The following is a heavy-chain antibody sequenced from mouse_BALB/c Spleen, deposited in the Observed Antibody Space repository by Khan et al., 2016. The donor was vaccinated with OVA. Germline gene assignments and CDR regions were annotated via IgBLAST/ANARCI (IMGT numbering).Heavy chain of an antibody. CDR1: GFTYSNYA. Sequence: EVELVESGGGLVQPGGSLKLSCAASGFTYSNYAMSWVRQTPEKRLEWVASISSGGSTYYTDSLKGRFTITRDNSRNILTLQLSCMSSEDTATYXCARGYSFAYWGQGTLVTVSA. V-gene: IGHV5-6-5*01. CDR2: ISSGGST. J-gene: IGHJ3*01. CDR3: ARGYSFAY. D-gene: IGHD1-1*01.